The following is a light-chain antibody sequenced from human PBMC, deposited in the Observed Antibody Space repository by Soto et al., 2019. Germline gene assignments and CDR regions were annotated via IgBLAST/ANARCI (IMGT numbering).Light chain of an antibody. J-gene: IGLJ3*02. CDR2: DNT. V-gene: IGLV1-44*01. Sequence: QAVVTQPPSASGTPGQRVTMSCSGGSSNIGTSSVSWYQQFPGTAPKLLIYDNTQRPSGVPDRFSGSKSGTSASLAISGLQSDDEAVYFCALWDDSLIVNWVFGGGTKLTVL. CDR3: ALWDDSLIVNWV. CDR1: SSNIGTSS.